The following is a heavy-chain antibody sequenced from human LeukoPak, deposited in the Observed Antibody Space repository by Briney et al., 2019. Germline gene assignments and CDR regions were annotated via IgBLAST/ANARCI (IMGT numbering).Heavy chain of an antibody. CDR1: GFTFSSYE. J-gene: IGHJ5*02. CDR3: AKVFFGELAT. CDR2: ISGSGGIT. V-gene: IGHV3-23*01. D-gene: IGHD3-10*01. Sequence: PGGSLRLSCAASGFTFSSYEMNWVRQAPGKGLEWVSGISGSGGITYYADSVKGRFTISRDNSKNTLYLQMNSLRPEDTAIYYCAKVFFGELATWGQGTLVTVSS.